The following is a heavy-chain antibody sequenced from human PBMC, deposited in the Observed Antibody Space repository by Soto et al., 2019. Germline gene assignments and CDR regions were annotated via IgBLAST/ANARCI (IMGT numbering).Heavy chain of an antibody. V-gene: IGHV3-43D*04. CDR3: AKGATVTTHYQYYGMDV. CDR1: GFTFDDFA. CDR2: VNWGGDTT. D-gene: IGHD4-17*01. J-gene: IGHJ6*02. Sequence: EVQLVESGGAVVQPGGSLRLSCAASGFTFDDFAMCWVRQVPGKGLEWISLVNWGGDTTFYAESVKGRFIISRDNSKNSVYLKMNSLRSEDSAVYYCAKGATVTTHYQYYGMDVWGQGTTVTVSS.